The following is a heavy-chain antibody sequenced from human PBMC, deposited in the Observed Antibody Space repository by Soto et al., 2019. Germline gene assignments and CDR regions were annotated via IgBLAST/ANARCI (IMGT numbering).Heavy chain of an antibody. CDR2: ISASGADT. CDR3: AKRTLFDL. V-gene: IGHV3-23*04. J-gene: IGHJ2*01. CDR1: GFTFSNYA. Sequence: QLVESGGGLVQPGGSLRLSCAASGFTFSNYAMSWVRQTPGKGLEWVSTISASGADTYYADSVRGRFTISRDNSKNTLFLQMNSLRAEDTAIFYYAKRTLFDLWGRGTLVTVFS.